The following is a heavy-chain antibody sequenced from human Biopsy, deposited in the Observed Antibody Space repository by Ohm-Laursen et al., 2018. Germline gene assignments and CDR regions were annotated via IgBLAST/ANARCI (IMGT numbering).Heavy chain of an antibody. J-gene: IGHJ6*02. CDR1: GFSLNTRGMS. V-gene: IGHV2-70*16. CDR2: IDWDDAK. D-gene: IGHD2-2*02. CDR3: ARIPILVVPAAIVYRHRRHLQGLDV. Sequence: TQTLTLTRTLSGFSLNTRGMSVTWIRQPPGKALEWLARIDWDDAKFYSASLKTRLTISKGTSENHGVLTLSDVAPVDTATYYCARIPILVVPAAIVYRHRRHLQGLDVWGQGTTVIVSS.